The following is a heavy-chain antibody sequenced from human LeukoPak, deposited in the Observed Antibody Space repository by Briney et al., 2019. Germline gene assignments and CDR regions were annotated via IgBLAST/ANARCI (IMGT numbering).Heavy chain of an antibody. V-gene: IGHV3-7*01. Sequence: GGSLRLSCAVSGFTFSDYWVTWVRQNPGRGLEFVANINQDGSVKNYVDSVKGRFTISRDNAKNSLYLQMSSPGVDDTATYYCARDPGFSSFDYWGQGALVTVSS. CDR2: INQDGSVK. CDR3: ARDPGFSSFDY. D-gene: IGHD3-3*02. CDR1: GFTFSDYW. J-gene: IGHJ4*02.